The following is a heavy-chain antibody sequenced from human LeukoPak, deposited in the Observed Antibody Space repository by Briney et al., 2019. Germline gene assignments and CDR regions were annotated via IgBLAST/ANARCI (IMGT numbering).Heavy chain of an antibody. CDR2: MNPNSGNT. V-gene: IGHV1-8*01. J-gene: IGHJ5*02. CDR3: ARGQAAGKRWNWFDP. D-gene: IGHD6-13*01. Sequence: GAAVKVSCKASGYTFTSYDINWVRQATGQGLEWMGWMNPNSGNTGYAQKFQGRVTMTRNTSISTAYMELSSLRSEDTAVYYCARGQAAGKRWNWFDPWGQGTLVTVSS. CDR1: GYTFTSYD.